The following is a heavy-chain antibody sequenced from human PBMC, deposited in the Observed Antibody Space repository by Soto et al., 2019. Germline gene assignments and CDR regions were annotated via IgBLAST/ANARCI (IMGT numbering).Heavy chain of an antibody. CDR2: IYHSGST. D-gene: IGHD2-15*01. CDR3: ARRYGGTFDY. Sequence: PSETLSLTCAVSGGSITSGGYCWSWIRQPPGKGLEWIGYIYHSGSTYYNPSLKSRVTISVDTSKNQFSLKLSSVTAADTAVYYCARRYGGTFDYWGQGTLVTVSS. CDR1: GGSITSGGYC. J-gene: IGHJ4*02. V-gene: IGHV4-30-2*01.